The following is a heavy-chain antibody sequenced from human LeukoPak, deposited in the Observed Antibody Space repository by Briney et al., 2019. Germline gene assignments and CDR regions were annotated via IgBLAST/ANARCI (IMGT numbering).Heavy chain of an antibody. D-gene: IGHD4-17*01. Sequence: PGGSLRLSCAAFGFTFDSFGMHWVRPAPGKGLEWVAFIRFDGSYSYYGDSMKGRITISRDNSRNTLFLQMNSLRTDDTAVYYCARTTVTSGPYWYFDLWGRGTLVTVS. V-gene: IGHV3-30*02. J-gene: IGHJ2*01. CDR2: IRFDGSYS. CDR3: ARTTVTSGPYWYFDL. CDR1: GFTFDSFG.